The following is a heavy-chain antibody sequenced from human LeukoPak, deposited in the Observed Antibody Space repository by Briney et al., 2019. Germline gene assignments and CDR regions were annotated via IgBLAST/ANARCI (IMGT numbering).Heavy chain of an antibody. CDR3: AKDVGSGTCYDY. CDR1: GFTFSTYA. J-gene: IGHJ4*02. V-gene: IGHV3-23*01. Sequence: GGSLRLSCAASGFTFSTYAMSWVRQAPGRGLEWVSTIGDSGDYTYYADSVKGRFTVSRDNSKSTLYLQMNSLRAEDTALYYCAKDVGSGTCYDYWGQGTLVTVSS. CDR2: IGDSGDYT. D-gene: IGHD1-26*01.